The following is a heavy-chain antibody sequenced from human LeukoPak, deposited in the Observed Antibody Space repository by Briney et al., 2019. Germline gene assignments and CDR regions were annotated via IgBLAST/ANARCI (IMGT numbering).Heavy chain of an antibody. CDR2: ISSSGGST. Sequence: GGSLRLSCAASGFTFSSYAMSWVRKAPGKGLEWVSAISSSGGSTYYADSVKGRFTISRDNSRNTLYLQTNSLRAEDTAVYYCAKNYGSGNYYLDDWGQGTLVTVSS. J-gene: IGHJ4*02. CDR3: AKNYGSGNYYLDD. D-gene: IGHD3-10*01. CDR1: GFTFSSYA. V-gene: IGHV3-23*01.